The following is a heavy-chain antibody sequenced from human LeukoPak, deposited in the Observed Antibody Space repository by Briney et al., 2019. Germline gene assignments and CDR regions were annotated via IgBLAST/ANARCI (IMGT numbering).Heavy chain of an antibody. CDR2: ISGSGATVT. Sequence: GGSLRLSCAASGFTFSSYAMSWVRQAPGKGLEWVSLISGSGATVTYYADSVKGRFTISRDNSKNTLYLQMNSLSAEDTAVYFCAKWIYSSSKFDYWGQGTLVTVSS. D-gene: IGHD3-10*01. J-gene: IGHJ4*02. CDR3: AKWIYSSSKFDY. V-gene: IGHV3-23*01. CDR1: GFTFSSYA.